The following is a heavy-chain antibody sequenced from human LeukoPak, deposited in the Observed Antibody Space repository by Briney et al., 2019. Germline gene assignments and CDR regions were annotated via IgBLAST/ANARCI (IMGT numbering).Heavy chain of an antibody. Sequence: SETLSLTCAVYRGSFSGYYWSWIRQPPGKGLEWIGEINHSGSTNYNPSLKSRVTISVDTSKNQFSLKLSSVTAADTAIYYCARRSWYNWFDPWGQGTLVTVSS. CDR3: ARRSWYNWFDP. V-gene: IGHV4-34*01. D-gene: IGHD6-13*01. CDR1: RGSFSGYY. CDR2: INHSGST. J-gene: IGHJ5*02.